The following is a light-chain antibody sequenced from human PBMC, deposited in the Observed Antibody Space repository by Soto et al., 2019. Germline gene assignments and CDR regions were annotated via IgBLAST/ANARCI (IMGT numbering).Light chain of an antibody. CDR1: QDIGSV. CDR2: GAS. J-gene: IGKJ5*01. V-gene: IGKV1-8*01. CDR3: QHYLNYPIT. Sequence: AIRMTQSPSSLSASTGDTVTITCRASQDIGSVLAWYQQKPGTAPKVLISGASNLHGGVPSRFSGSGSRTEFTLTITHLQSEDFATYYCQHYLNYPITFGQGTRL.